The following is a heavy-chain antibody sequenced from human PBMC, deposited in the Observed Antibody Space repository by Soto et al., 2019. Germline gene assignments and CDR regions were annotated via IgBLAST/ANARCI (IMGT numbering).Heavy chain of an antibody. Sequence: PSETLSLTCTVSGGSIDSSSYYWGWIRQPPGKGLEWIGSIYYSGSTYYNASLKSRVTISEDTSKNQFSLKLRSVTAADTAVYYCASEKFSSSWGIDYWGQGTLVTVSS. D-gene: IGHD6-13*01. CDR1: GGSIDSSSYY. CDR3: ASEKFSSSWGIDY. CDR2: IYYSGST. J-gene: IGHJ4*02. V-gene: IGHV4-39*01.